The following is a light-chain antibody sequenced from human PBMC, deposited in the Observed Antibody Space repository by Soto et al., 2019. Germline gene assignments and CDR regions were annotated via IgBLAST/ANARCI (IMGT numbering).Light chain of an antibody. Sequence: EIVLTQSPATLSLSPGERATLSCRASQTIHTYLAWYQQKPGQAPRLLIYDASNRATAIPDGFSGSGSGTDFTLTISRVEPEDFAIYYCQQRLTFGQGTRLVIK. CDR2: DAS. CDR1: QTIHTY. V-gene: IGKV3-11*01. CDR3: QQRLT. J-gene: IGKJ5*01.